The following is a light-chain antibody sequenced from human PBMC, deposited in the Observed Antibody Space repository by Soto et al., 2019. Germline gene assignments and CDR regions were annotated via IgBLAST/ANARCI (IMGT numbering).Light chain of an antibody. CDR3: QQYGTSPIT. CDR1: QSVNSSY. Sequence: EIVLTQSPGTLSLSPGERATLSCRASQSVNSSYLAWYQQKPGQAPRLLIYGASSGATGIPDRFSGSGSKTEFSLTISRLEPEDFAVYYCQQYGTSPITFGQGTRLEIK. V-gene: IGKV3-20*01. J-gene: IGKJ5*01. CDR2: GAS.